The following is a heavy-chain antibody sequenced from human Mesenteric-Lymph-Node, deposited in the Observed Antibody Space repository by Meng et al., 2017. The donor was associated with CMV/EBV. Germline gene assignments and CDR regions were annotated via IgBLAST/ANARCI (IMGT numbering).Heavy chain of an antibody. CDR2: IIPIFRTA. Sequence: ISWWRQAPGQGLEWVGGIIPIFRTANYAEKFQGRVMITADKSTGTSYIELSSLRSEDTAVYYCARSYLSRGVVVPAALSDWYFDLWGRGTLVTVSS. CDR3: ARSYLSRGVVVPAALSDWYFDL. V-gene: IGHV1-69*06. D-gene: IGHD2-2*01. J-gene: IGHJ2*01.